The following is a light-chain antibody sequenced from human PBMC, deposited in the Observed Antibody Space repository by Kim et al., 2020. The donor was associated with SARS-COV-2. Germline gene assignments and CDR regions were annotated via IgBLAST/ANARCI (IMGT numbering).Light chain of an antibody. CDR3: QQYYSYPRT. Sequence: IRITQSPSSLSASTGDRVTITCRASQGISSYLAWYQQKPGKAPKLLIYAASTLQSGVPSRFSGSGSGTDFTLTISCLQSEDFATYYCQQYYSYPRTFGQGTKVDIK. J-gene: IGKJ1*01. CDR2: AAS. CDR1: QGISSY. V-gene: IGKV1-8*01.